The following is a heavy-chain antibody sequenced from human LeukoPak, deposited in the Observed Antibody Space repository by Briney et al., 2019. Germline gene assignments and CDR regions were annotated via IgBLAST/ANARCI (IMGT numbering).Heavy chain of an antibody. CDR2: MNPNSGNT. CDR1: GYTFTSYD. D-gene: IGHD1-26*01. V-gene: IGHV1-8*01. CDR3: ARGSGSYGRYGY. J-gene: IGHJ4*02. Sequence: ASVKVSCKASGYTFTSYDINWVRQATGQGLEWMGWMNPNSGNTGYAQKFQGWVTMTRDTSISTAYMELSRLRSDDTAVYYCARGSGSYGRYGYWGQGTLVTVSS.